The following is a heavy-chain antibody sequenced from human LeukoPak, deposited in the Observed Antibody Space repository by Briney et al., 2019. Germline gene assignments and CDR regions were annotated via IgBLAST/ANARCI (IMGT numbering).Heavy chain of an antibody. CDR1: GGSISSGGYS. CDR3: ARGQQLVGDWFDP. CDR2: IYYSGNT. J-gene: IGHJ5*02. V-gene: IGHV4-30-4*07. D-gene: IGHD6-13*01. Sequence: PSETLSLTCAVSGGSISSGGYSWNWIRQPPGKGLEWIGYIYYSGNTYYNPSLKSRVTISVDTSKNQFSLKLSSVTAADTAVYYCARGQQLVGDWFDPWGQGTLVTVSS.